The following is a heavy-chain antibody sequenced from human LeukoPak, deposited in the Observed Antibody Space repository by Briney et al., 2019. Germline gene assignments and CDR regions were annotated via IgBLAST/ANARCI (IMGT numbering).Heavy chain of an antibody. CDR1: GFTFRSYA. J-gene: IGHJ4*02. Sequence: GGSLRLSCAASGFTFRSYAMSWVRQAPGKGLEWVSAISGSGGSGGSTYYPDSVKGRFTISRDNSKNTLYLQMNSLRAEDTAVYFCARDSNPGEGRYFDCWGQGTLVTVSS. CDR3: ARDSNPGEGRYFDC. CDR2: ISGSGGSGGST. V-gene: IGHV3-23*01. D-gene: IGHD2-21*01.